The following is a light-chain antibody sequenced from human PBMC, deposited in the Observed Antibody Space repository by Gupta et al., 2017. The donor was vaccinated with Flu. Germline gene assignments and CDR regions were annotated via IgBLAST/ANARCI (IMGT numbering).Light chain of an antibody. CDR3: QQYDTSPYN. CDR2: GAS. V-gene: IGKV3-20*01. J-gene: IGKJ2*01. Sequence: IVLTQSPGTLSLSPGEGATLSCRASQSINYYYLAWYQQKPGQAPRLLIDGASSRATGIPDRFSGSGSGTDFTLTMSRLEPEDVAVYYCQQYDTSPYNFGQGTKLEIK. CDR1: QSINYYY.